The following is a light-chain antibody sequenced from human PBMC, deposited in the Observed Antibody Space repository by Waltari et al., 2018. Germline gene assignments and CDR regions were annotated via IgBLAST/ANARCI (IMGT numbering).Light chain of an antibody. V-gene: IGLV3-1*01. CDR2: QDS. Sequence: SYELTQPPSVSVSTGQTASITCSGDKLGDQYACWYQQKPGQSPVLVIYQDSKRPSGIPERFSGSNSGNTATLTISGTQAMDEADYYCQAWDSSIVVFGGGTKLTVL. CDR1: KLGDQY. CDR3: QAWDSSIVV. J-gene: IGLJ2*01.